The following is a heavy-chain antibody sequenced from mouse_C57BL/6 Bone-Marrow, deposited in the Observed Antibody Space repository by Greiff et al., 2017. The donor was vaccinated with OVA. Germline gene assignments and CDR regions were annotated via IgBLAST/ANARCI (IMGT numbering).Heavy chain of an antibody. CDR3: ARSPPYYFDY. Sequence: VQLQESGAELVKPGASVKLSCKASGYTFTSYWMHWVKQRPGQGLEWIGMIHPNSGSTNYNEKFKSKATLTVDKSSSTAYMQLSSLTSEDSAVYYCARSPPYYFDYWGQGTTLTVSS. CDR2: IHPNSGST. J-gene: IGHJ2*01. V-gene: IGHV1-64*01. CDR1: GYTFTSYW.